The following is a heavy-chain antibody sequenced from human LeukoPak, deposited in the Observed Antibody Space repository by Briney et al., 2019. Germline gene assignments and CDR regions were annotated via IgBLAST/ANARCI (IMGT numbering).Heavy chain of an antibody. D-gene: IGHD6-13*01. Sequence: ETLSLTCTVSGGSISSSSYYWSWIRQSPGKGLEWVGYINYSGSTNYNPSLKGRVTITVDTSKNQLSLKLTSVTAADTAVYYCARGGYSSSNFDYWGQGTLVTVSS. CDR1: GGSISSSSYY. CDR2: INYSGST. J-gene: IGHJ4*02. V-gene: IGHV4-61*01. CDR3: ARGGYSSSNFDY.